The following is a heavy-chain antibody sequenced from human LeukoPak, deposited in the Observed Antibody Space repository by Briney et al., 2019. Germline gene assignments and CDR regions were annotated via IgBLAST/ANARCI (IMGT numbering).Heavy chain of an antibody. CDR3: AGDPYNYKWFDI. J-gene: IGHJ5*02. Sequence: SETLSLTCTVSGGSISSSSYSWGWIRQPPGKGLEWIGSIYYGGTTYYNPSLKSRVTISVDTSKNQFSLKLSSVTAADTAVYYCAGDPYNYKWFDIWGQGTLVTVSS. CDR1: GGSISSSSYS. D-gene: IGHD1-20*01. CDR2: IYYGGTT. V-gene: IGHV4-39*07.